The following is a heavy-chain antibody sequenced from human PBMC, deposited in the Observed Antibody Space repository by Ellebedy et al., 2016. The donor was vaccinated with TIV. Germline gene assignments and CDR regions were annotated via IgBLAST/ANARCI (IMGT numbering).Heavy chain of an antibody. D-gene: IGHD2-21*01. CDR3: AKGTTPTNCGGDCYYYGMDV. Sequence: GESLKISCAASRFTFSSYAMTWVRQAPGKGLEWISAISGSGISTYYADSVKGRFTISRDNSKNTLYLQMNSLRAEDTAFYYCAKGTTPTNCGGDCYYYGMDVWGQGTTVTVSS. V-gene: IGHV3-23*01. J-gene: IGHJ6*02. CDR2: ISGSGIST. CDR1: RFTFSSYA.